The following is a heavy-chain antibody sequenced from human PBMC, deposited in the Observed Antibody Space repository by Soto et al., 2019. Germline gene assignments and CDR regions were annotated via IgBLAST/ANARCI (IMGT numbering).Heavy chain of an antibody. V-gene: IGHV3-30-3*01. CDR3: ARDFFDCTNAVCPQKFFNAMDV. J-gene: IGHJ6*02. Sequence: QVQLVESGGGVVQPGGSLRLSCTASGFTFLTHAMHWVRQAPGKGLAWVSVISNDGSNKYYAESVKGRFTVSRDNSKNTVFLQLNSLRTDDTAIYYCARDFFDCTNAVCPQKFFNAMDVWGQGTTVIVS. CDR1: GFTFLTHA. D-gene: IGHD2-8*01. CDR2: ISNDGSNK.